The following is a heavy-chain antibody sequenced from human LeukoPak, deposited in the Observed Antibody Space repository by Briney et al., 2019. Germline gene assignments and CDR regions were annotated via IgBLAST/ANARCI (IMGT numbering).Heavy chain of an antibody. Sequence: GGSLRLSCAASGFTFSSYSMNWVRQAPGKGLEWVSSISSSSSYIYYADSVKGRFTISRDNAKNSLYLQMNSLRAEDTAVYYCASSSYSYSGSYRDAFDIWGQGTMVTVSS. CDR1: GFTFSSYS. J-gene: IGHJ3*02. CDR2: ISSSSSYI. D-gene: IGHD1-26*01. CDR3: ASSSYSYSGSYRDAFDI. V-gene: IGHV3-21*04.